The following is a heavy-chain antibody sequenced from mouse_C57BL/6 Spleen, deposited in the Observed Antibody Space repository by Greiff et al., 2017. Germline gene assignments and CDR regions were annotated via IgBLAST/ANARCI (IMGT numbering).Heavy chain of an antibody. Sequence: VHVKQSGPELVKPGDSVKISCKASGYSFTGYFMNWVMQSHGKSLEWIGRINPYNGDTFYNQKFKGKATLTVDKSSSTAHMELRSLTSEDSAVYYCAREGLVGYFDYWGQGTTLTVSS. V-gene: IGHV1-20*01. CDR1: GYSFTGYF. J-gene: IGHJ2*01. CDR3: AREGLVGYFDY. D-gene: IGHD1-1*02. CDR2: INPYNGDT.